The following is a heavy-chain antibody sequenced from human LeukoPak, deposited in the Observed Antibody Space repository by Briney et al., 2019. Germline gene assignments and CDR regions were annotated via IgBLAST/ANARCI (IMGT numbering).Heavy chain of an antibody. J-gene: IGHJ4*02. CDR2: IIPIFGIA. D-gene: IGHD1/OR15-1a*01. CDR1: VGTLSNYA. CDR3: ARDRTYAFDL. V-gene: IGHV1-69*04. Sequence: VASVKVSCKASVGTLSNYAISWVRQAPGQGREWMGRIIPIFGIANYAQKFQGRVTMTTDTSTSTAYMELRSLRSDDTAVYYCARDRTYAFDLWGQGTLVTVSS.